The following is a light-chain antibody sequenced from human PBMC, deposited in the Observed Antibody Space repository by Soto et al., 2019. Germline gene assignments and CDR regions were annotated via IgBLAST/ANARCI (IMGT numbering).Light chain of an antibody. CDR3: QKYNSAPRT. Sequence: DIQMTQSPSSLSASVGDRVTITCRASQGISNYLAWYQQKPGKVPKLLIYAASTLQSGVPSRFSGSGSGTDFTPNISSRQTEDVATYYCQKYNSAPRTFGHGTKLEIK. CDR1: QGISNY. CDR2: AAS. J-gene: IGKJ1*01. V-gene: IGKV1-27*01.